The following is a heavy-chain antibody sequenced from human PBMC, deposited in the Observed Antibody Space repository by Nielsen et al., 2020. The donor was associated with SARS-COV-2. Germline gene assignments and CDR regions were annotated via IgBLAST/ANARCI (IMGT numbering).Heavy chain of an antibody. CDR1: GFTFSSYA. CDR2: ISGSGGST. V-gene: IGHV3-23*01. CDR3: ARGDDSSSVWYYYYYGMDV. J-gene: IGHJ6*02. Sequence: GESLKISCAASGFTFSSYAMSWVRQAPGKGLEWVSAISGSGGSTYYADSVKGRFTISRDNSKNTLYLQMNSLRAEDTAVYYCARGDDSSSVWYYYYYGMDVWGQGTTVTVSS. D-gene: IGHD6-6*01.